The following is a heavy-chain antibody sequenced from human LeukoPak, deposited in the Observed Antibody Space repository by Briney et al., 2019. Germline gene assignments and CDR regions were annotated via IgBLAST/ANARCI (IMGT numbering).Heavy chain of an antibody. CDR3: ASGSSGSYYLNFYYFDY. CDR2: IKQDGSEK. D-gene: IGHD1-26*01. CDR1: GFTFSSYW. Sequence: PGGSLRLSCAASGFTFSSYWMSWVRQAPGKGLEWVANIKQDGSEKYYVDSVKGRFTISRDNAKNPLYLQMNSLRAEDTAVYYCASGSSGSYYLNFYYFDYWGQGTLVTVSS. J-gene: IGHJ4*02. V-gene: IGHV3-7*03.